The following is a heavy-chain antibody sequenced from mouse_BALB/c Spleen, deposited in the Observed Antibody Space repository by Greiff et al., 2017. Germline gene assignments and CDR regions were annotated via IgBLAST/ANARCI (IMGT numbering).Heavy chain of an antibody. CDR1: GDSITSGY. CDR2: ISYSGST. Sequence: EVKLQESGPSLVKPSQTLSLTCSVTGDSITSGYWNWIRKFPGNKLEYMGYISYSGSTYYNPSLKSRISITRDTSKNQYYLQLNSVTTEDTATYYCARYDYRYGKFAYWGQGTLVTVSA. V-gene: IGHV3-8*02. D-gene: IGHD2-14*01. J-gene: IGHJ3*01. CDR3: ARYDYRYGKFAY.